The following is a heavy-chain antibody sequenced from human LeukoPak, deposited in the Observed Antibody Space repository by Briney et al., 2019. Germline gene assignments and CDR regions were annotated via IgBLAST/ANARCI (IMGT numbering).Heavy chain of an antibody. V-gene: IGHV3-53*01. CDR1: GFTVDSNY. D-gene: IGHD1-14*01. CDR3: ARAEPYYGMDV. J-gene: IGHJ6*02. CDR2: IYTGGNT. Sequence: PGGSLRLSCAASGFTVDSNYLSWVRQAPGKGLEWVSTIYTGGNTYYAASVEGRFTISRDFSKNTVFLHMNSLRAEDTAMYYCARAEPYYGMDVWGQGTTVTVSS.